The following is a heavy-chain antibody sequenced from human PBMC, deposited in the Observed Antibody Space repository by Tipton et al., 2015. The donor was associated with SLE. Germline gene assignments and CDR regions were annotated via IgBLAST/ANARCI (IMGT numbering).Heavy chain of an antibody. CDR1: GDSISGYY. D-gene: IGHD3-22*01. J-gene: IGHJ6*03. V-gene: IGHV4-59*01. CDR3: ARGLVNSGSHYYMDV. Sequence: TLSLTCSVSGDSISGYYWSWIRQPPGKGLEWIGYISYSGGTNYNPSLKSRVTISVDTSKNQFSLKLSSVTAADTAVYYCARGLVNSGSHYYMDVWGKGTTVTVSS. CDR2: ISYSGGT.